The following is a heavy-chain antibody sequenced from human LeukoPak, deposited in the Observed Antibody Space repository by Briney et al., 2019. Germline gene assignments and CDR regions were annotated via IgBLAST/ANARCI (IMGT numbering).Heavy chain of an antibody. J-gene: IGHJ4*02. D-gene: IGHD2-2*01. V-gene: IGHV3-23*01. CDR2: ISNDGRST. CDR3: AKGGSTAWTAAEY. CDR1: GFTFSNYA. Sequence: PGGSLRLSCAAFGFTFSNYAMSWVRQAPGKGLEWISSISNDGRSTYYADSVKGRFTISRDNAKNTLSLRMNSLRADDTAVYYCAKGGSTAWTAAEYWGQGTLVTVSS.